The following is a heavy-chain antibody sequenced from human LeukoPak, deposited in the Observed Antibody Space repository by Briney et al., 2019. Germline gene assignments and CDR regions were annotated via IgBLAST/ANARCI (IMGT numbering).Heavy chain of an antibody. D-gene: IGHD5-18*01. J-gene: IGHJ4*02. CDR1: GFTFSSYA. CDR3: AEGRWSDVDTAMVTRYFDY. CDR2: ISGSGGST. V-gene: IGHV3-23*01. Sequence: GGSLRLSCAASGFTFSSYAMSWVRQAPGKGLEWVSAISGSGGSTYYADSVKGRFTISRDNSKNTLYLQMNSLRAEDTAVYYCAEGRWSDVDTAMVTRYFDYWGQGTLVTVSS.